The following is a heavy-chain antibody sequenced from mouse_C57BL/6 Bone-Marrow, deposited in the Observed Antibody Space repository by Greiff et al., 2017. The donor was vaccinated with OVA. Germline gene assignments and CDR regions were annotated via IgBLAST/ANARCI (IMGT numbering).Heavy chain of an antibody. Sequence: EVQLVESGGGLVKPGGSLKLSCAASGFTFSSYAMSWVRQTPEKRLEWVATISDGGSYTYYPDNLKGRFTISRDTDKNNLYLPMRHLKSEDTAMYYCARRRGNYAMDYWGKGTSVTVAS. CDR3: ARRRGNYAMDY. V-gene: IGHV5-4*01. CDR2: ISDGGSYT. J-gene: IGHJ4*01. CDR1: GFTFSSYA.